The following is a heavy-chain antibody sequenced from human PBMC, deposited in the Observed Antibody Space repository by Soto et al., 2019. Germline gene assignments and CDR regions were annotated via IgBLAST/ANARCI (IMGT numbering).Heavy chain of an antibody. D-gene: IGHD6-13*01. CDR3: ARGTTPYGSSWYYFDY. J-gene: IGHJ4*02. CDR2: IYYSGST. Sequence: QVQLQESGPGLVKPSETLSLTCTVSGGSISSYYWSWIRQPPGKGLEWIGYIYYSGSTNYNPSLTSRVTISVDTSKNQFSLKLSSVTAADTAVYYCARGTTPYGSSWYYFDYWGQGTLVTVSS. CDR1: GGSISSYY. V-gene: IGHV4-59*08.